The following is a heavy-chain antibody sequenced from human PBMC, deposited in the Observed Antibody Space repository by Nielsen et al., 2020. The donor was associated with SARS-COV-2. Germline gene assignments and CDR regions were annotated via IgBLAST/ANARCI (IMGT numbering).Heavy chain of an antibody. J-gene: IGHJ6*03. D-gene: IGHD5/OR15-5a*01. V-gene: IGHV3-48*02. CDR1: GFALSAYG. CDR2: IRMSDGAT. Sequence: GESLKISCPASGFALSAYGVDWVRQDPGRGLEWLAHIRMSDGATQYADSVRGRFTISRDNAKNSLYLQMNSLRDEDTAVYFCAKELEVCCHYMDVWGKGTTVTVSS. CDR3: AKELEVCCHYMDV.